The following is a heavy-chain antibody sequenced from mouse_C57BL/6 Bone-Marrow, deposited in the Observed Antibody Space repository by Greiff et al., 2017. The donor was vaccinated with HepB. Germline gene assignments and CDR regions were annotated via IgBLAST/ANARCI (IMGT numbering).Heavy chain of an antibody. CDR1: GYAFSSSW. CDR2: IYPGDGDT. V-gene: IGHV1-82*01. D-gene: IGHD2-4*01. CDR3: AWRLQFAY. J-gene: IGHJ3*01. Sequence: QVQLQQSGPELVKPGASVKISCKASGYAFSSSWMNWVKQRPGKGLEWIGRIYPGDGDTNYNGKFKGKATLTADKSSSTAYMQLSSLISEDSAVYFCAWRLQFAYWGQGTLVTVSA.